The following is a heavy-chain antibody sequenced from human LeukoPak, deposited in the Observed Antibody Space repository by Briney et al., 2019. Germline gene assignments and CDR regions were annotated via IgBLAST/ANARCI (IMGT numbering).Heavy chain of an antibody. V-gene: IGHV3-23*01. CDR3: AKTQLKVGATNYFDY. Sequence: GGSLRLSCAASGFAFNNYAMTWVRQAPGKGLEWVSNINDNGSQRHYADSVKGRFTISRDNSKNTLFLQMDRLRAEDTAVYYCAKTQLKVGATNYFDYWGQGILVTVSS. D-gene: IGHD1-26*01. J-gene: IGHJ4*02. CDR2: INDNGSQR. CDR1: GFAFNNYA.